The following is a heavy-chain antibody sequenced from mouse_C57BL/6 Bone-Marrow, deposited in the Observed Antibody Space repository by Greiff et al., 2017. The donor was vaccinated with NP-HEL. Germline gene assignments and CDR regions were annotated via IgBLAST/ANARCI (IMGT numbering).Heavy chain of an antibody. Sequence: EVHLVESGGGLVQPKGSLKLSCAASGFSFNTYAMNWVRQAPGKGLEWVARIRSKSNNYATYYADSVKDRFTISRDDSESMLYLQMNNLKTEDTAMYYCVRQGGYSNYVAMDYWGQGTSVTVSS. CDR2: IRSKSNNYAT. CDR3: VRQGGYSNYVAMDY. J-gene: IGHJ4*01. D-gene: IGHD2-5*01. V-gene: IGHV10-1*01. CDR1: GFSFNTYA.